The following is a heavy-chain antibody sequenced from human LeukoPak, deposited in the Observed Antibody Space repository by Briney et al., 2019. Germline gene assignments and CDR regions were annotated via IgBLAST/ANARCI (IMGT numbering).Heavy chain of an antibody. V-gene: IGHV4-39*07. Sequence: SETLSLTCIVSGGSIRSSSYSWGWIRQPPGKGLEWIGNIYYSGGTSYNPSLKSRGTISLDTSKNQFFLKLSSVTAADTALYYCARWTRIATPDSTGYDYWGQGTLVTVSS. CDR2: IYYSGGT. CDR3: ARWTRIATPDSTGYDY. CDR1: GGSIRSSSYS. J-gene: IGHJ4*02. D-gene: IGHD6-13*01.